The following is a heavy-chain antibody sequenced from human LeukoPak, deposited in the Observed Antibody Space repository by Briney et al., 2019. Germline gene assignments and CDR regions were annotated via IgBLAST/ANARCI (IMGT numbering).Heavy chain of an antibody. CDR3: AREGRGGDLSY. J-gene: IGHJ4*02. CDR1: GYTFTSYY. D-gene: IGHD2-21*02. CDR2: INPSGGST. Sequence: ASVKVSCKASGYTFTSYYMHWVRRAPGQGLEWMGIINPSGGSTSYAQKFQGRVTMTRDTSTSTVYMELSSLRSEDTAVYYCAREGRGGDLSYWGQGTLVTVSS. V-gene: IGHV1-46*01.